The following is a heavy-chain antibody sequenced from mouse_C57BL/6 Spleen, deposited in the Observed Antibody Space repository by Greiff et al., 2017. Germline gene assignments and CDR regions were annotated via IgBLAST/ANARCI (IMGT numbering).Heavy chain of an antibody. V-gene: IGHV3-8*01. Sequence: EVKLQESGPGLAKPSQSLTLTCSVTGYSITSDYWNWIRKIPGNKLEYMGYISYSASTYYNPSLKSRNSITRETSGNQSYLVLKSVTTEDTALYSVARFGGGDSQNWYFDFWGTGTTLTVSS. CDR1: GYSITSDY. CDR2: ISYSAST. D-gene: IGHD2-13*01. CDR3: ARFGGGDSQNWYFDF. J-gene: IGHJ1*03.